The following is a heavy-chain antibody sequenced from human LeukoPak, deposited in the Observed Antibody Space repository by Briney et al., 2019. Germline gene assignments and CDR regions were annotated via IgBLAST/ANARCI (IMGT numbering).Heavy chain of an antibody. D-gene: IGHD2-15*01. J-gene: IGHJ6*02. CDR1: GFTFSSYG. CDR3: AKDLSYCSGGSCYLSHYYYYGMDV. CDR2: ISYDGSNK. Sequence: PGGSLRLSCAASGFTFSSYGMHWVRQAPGKGLEWVAVISYDGSNKYYADSVKGRFTISRDNSKNTLYLQMNSLRAEDTAVYYCAKDLSYCSGGSCYLSHYYYYGMDVWGQGTTVTVSS. V-gene: IGHV3-30*18.